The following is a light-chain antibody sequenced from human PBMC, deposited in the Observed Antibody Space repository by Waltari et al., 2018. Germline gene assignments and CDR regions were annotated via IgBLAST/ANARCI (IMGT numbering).Light chain of an antibody. J-gene: IGLJ3*02. CDR1: TSDIGRYGS. CDR3: NSYTLSDTRV. V-gene: IGLV2-14*03. Sequence: QSALTQPVSVSGWPGQSITIACNGSTSDIGRYGSVYWYQHHPGKAPKLLIYDVYTRASGISTRFSASKSDSTASLTISGLQAEDEADYYCNSYTLSDTRVFGGGTKLTVL. CDR2: DVY.